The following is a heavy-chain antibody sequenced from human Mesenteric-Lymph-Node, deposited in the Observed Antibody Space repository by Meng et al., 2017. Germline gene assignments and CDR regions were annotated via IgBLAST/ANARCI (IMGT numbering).Heavy chain of an antibody. V-gene: IGHV4-34*01. J-gene: IGHJ4*02. CDR3: AIELDY. CDR1: GGSCSGYY. Sequence: QVQLQQWGAGLLKPSETLSLTDAVYGGSCSGYYWSWIRQPPGKXLGWIGEINHSGSTNYNPSLKSRVTISVDKSKNQFSLKLSSVTAADTAVYYCAIELDYWGQGTLVTVSS. CDR2: INHSGST.